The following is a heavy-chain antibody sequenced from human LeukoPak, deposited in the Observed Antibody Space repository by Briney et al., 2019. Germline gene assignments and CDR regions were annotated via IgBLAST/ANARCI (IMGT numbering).Heavy chain of an antibody. V-gene: IGHV4-59*08. CDR1: GGSISSYY. CDR3: AKAGLTWHSGSYSDY. CDR2: IYYSGST. D-gene: IGHD1-26*01. J-gene: IGHJ4*02. Sequence: SETLSLTCTVSGGSISSYYWSWIRQPPGKGLEWIGYIYYSGSTNYNPSLKSRVTISVDTSKNQFSLKLSSVTAADTAVYYCAKAGLTWHSGSYSDYWGQGTLVTVSS.